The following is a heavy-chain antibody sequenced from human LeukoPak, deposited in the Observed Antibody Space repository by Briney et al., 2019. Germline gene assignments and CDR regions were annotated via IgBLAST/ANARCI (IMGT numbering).Heavy chain of an antibody. CDR1: GGSVSSSRYY. CDR3: ARHKSFDYLSPIDS. V-gene: IGHV4-39*01. CDR2: IYYTGST. Sequence: SSETLSLTCPVSGGSVSSSRYYWGWIRQPPGKGLEWIGSIYYTGSTYYKPSLKSRVTISVDASKNQISLKLSSVTAADTAVYFYARHKSFDYLSPIDSWGQGTLVTVSS. D-gene: IGHD3-9*01. J-gene: IGHJ4*02.